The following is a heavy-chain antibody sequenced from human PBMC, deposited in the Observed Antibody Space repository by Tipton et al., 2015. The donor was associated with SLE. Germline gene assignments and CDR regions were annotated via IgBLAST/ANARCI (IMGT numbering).Heavy chain of an antibody. CDR3: ALLGSLLWFSPEGY. Sequence: TLSLTCTVYGVSSSGYYWSWIRQPPGKGLEGIGEINHSGITNYNPSLNSRVTISVDTSKNQFSLKLSSVTAADTAVYYCALLGSLLWFSPEGYWGQGTLVTVSS. CDR1: GVSSSGYY. V-gene: IGHV4-34*01. D-gene: IGHD3-10*01. CDR2: INHSGIT. J-gene: IGHJ4*02.